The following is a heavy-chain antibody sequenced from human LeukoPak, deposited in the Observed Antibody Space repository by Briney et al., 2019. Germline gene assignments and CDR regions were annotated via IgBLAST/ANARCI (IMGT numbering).Heavy chain of an antibody. CDR2: IYSGGST. CDR3: AGTDYGNYSTGYYGMDV. CDR1: GFTVSSNY. Sequence: GGSLRLSCAASGFTVSSNYMSWVRQAPGKGLEWVSVIYSGGSTYYADSVKGRFTISRDNSKNTLYLQMNSLRAEDTAVYYCAGTDYGNYSTGYYGMDVWGQGTTVTVSS. D-gene: IGHD4-11*01. V-gene: IGHV3-66*01. J-gene: IGHJ6*02.